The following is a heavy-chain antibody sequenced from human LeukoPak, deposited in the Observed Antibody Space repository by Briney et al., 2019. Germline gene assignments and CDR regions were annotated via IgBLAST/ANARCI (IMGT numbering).Heavy chain of an antibody. CDR3: TRAGNRAFDF. J-gene: IGHJ3*01. D-gene: IGHD1-1*01. Sequence: ASVKVSCKASGYTFTGYYIHWVRQAPGQGLEWMGCINSNSGDTHYAEKFHGRVTMTRDTSLSTAYMELSRLRSDDTTVYYCTRAGNRAFDFWGQGTLVTVSS. V-gene: IGHV1-2*02. CDR2: INSNSGDT. CDR1: GYTFTGYY.